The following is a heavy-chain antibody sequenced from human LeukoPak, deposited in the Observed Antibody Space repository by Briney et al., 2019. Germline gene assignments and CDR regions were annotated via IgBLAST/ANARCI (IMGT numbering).Heavy chain of an antibody. J-gene: IGHJ4*02. D-gene: IGHD4-17*01. V-gene: IGHV1-2*02. CDR1: GYTFTDFY. CDR3: ARTLTTATWDY. CDR2: INPNSGGT. Sequence: ASVKVSCKASGYTFTDFYFNWVRRAPGQGLEWMGWINPNSGGTHYAQNFQDRVTMTRDTSINTAYMEVSRLRSDDTAVYYCARTLTTATWDYWGQGTLVTVSS.